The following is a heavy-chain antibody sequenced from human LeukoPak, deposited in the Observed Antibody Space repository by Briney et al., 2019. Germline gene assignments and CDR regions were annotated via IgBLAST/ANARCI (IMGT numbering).Heavy chain of an antibody. J-gene: IGHJ6*03. V-gene: IGHV1-2*02. Sequence: ASVKVSCKASGYTFTGYYMHWVRQAPGQGLEWMGWINPNSGGTNYAQKFQGRVTMTRDTSISTAYMELSRLRSDDTAVYYCAREKMVATRDDYYYYYMDVWGKGTTVTVSS. CDR2: INPNSGGT. CDR3: AREKMVATRDDYYYYYMDV. D-gene: IGHD5-12*01. CDR1: GYTFTGYY.